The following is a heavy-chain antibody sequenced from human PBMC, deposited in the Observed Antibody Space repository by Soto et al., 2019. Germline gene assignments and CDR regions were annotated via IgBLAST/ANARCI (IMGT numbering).Heavy chain of an antibody. CDR3: ARNEFNWKYEKLNGYFQQ. V-gene: IGHV4-59*08. Sequence: SETLSLTCTVSGGSISSYYWSWIRQPPGKGLEWIGYIYYSGSTNYNPSLKSRVTISVDTSKNQFSLKLSSMTAADTAVYYCARNEFNWKYEKLNGYFQQWGQGTLVTVSS. CDR2: IYYSGST. J-gene: IGHJ1*01. D-gene: IGHD1-7*01. CDR1: GGSISSYY.